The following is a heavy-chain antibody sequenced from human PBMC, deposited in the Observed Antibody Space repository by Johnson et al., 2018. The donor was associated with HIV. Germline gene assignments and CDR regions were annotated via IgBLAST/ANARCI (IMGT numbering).Heavy chain of an antibody. CDR3: ARGFVRITMILVADAFDI. V-gene: IGHV3-20*04. D-gene: IGHD3-22*01. CDR2: INWNGGGT. Sequence: VQLVESGGSEVRRGGSLRLSCAASGFTFGDYGMSWVRQGSGKGLEGGLGINWNGGGTGYAEPLKGRINVSRDNTKNSLYLQMNSLRAEDTALYYCARGFVRITMILVADAFDIWGQGTMVTVSS. CDR1: GFTFGDYG. J-gene: IGHJ3*02.